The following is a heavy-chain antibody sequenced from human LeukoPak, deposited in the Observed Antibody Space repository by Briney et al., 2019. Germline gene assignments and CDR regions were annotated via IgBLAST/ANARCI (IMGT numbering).Heavy chain of an antibody. J-gene: IGHJ5*02. CDR3: ASTMVRGSS. CDR1: GDSVATDTW. Sequence: KPSGTLSLTCAVSGDSVATDTWWSWVRQPPGRGLEWIGDIHHGGTTSYNPSLKSRVTISVDRSKNQFSLKLSSVTAADTAVYYCASTMVRGSSWGQGTLVTVSS. V-gene: IGHV4-4*02. D-gene: IGHD3-10*01. CDR2: IHHGGTT.